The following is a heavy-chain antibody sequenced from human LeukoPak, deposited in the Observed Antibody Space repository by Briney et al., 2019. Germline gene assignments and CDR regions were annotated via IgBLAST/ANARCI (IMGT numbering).Heavy chain of an antibody. J-gene: IGHJ4*02. D-gene: IGHD1-26*01. CDR2: ISGSGGST. CDR3: ARDYFGSPSALDY. V-gene: IGHV3-23*01. CDR1: GFTFSSYA. Sequence: PGGSLRLSCAASGFTFSSYAMSWVRQAPGKGLEWVSAISGSGGSTYYADSVKGRFTISRDNAKNSLYLQMNSLRAEDTALYYCARDYFGSPSALDYWGQGTLVTVSS.